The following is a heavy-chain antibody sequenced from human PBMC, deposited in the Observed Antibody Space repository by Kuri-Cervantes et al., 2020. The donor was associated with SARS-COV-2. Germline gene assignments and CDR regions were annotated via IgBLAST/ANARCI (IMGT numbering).Heavy chain of an antibody. Sequence: SETLSLTCTVSGGSISSYYWSWIRQPAGKGLEWIGRIYTGGSTNYNPSLKSRVTMSVDTSKNQFSLKLSSVTAADTAVYYCARLSAVAGTFDYWGQGTLVTVSS. CDR3: ARLSAVAGTFDY. V-gene: IGHV4-4*07. CDR2: IYTGGST. J-gene: IGHJ4*02. D-gene: IGHD6-19*01. CDR1: GGSISSYY.